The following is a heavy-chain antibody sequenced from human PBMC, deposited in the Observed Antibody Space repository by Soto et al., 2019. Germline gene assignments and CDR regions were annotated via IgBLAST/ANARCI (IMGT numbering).Heavy chain of an antibody. Sequence: AAVKVSCKASGYTFNTYGIAWVRQAPGQGLAWIGWISPYNGDRNYAQKFQDRVTMITDKSANTAYLELRSLRSDDTAGYYCARERRSGHYYDDYGLDVWGQGPTVTAYS. CDR3: ARERRSGHYYDDYGLDV. CDR2: ISPYNGDR. CDR1: GYTFNTYG. V-gene: IGHV1-18*01. J-gene: IGHJ6*02. D-gene: IGHD3-3*01.